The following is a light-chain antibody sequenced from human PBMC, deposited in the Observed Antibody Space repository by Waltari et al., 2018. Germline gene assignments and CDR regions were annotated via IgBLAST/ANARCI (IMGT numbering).Light chain of an antibody. Sequence: DTQMTQSPSTLSASVGDRVTITCRASQSVGSWLAWYQQKPGKGPKLLSYQASNLESGVRARFSGSGSGTEFTLTISSLQPDDFATYSCQQYSSYSTFGQGTQLQI. J-gene: IGKJ2*01. CDR3: QQYSSYST. V-gene: IGKV1-5*03. CDR1: QSVGSW. CDR2: QAS.